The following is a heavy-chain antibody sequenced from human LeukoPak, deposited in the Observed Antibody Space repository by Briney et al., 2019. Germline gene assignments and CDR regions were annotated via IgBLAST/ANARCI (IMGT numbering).Heavy chain of an antibody. D-gene: IGHD6-13*01. V-gene: IGHV1-69*13. Sequence: SVKVSCKASGGTFSSYAISWVRQAPGQGLEWMGGIIPIFGTANYAQKFQGRVTITADESTSTAYMGLSSLRSEDTAVYYCASHSSSWYNQWDTFDYWGQGTLVTVSS. CDR3: ASHSSSWYNQWDTFDY. J-gene: IGHJ4*02. CDR1: GGTFSSYA. CDR2: IIPIFGTA.